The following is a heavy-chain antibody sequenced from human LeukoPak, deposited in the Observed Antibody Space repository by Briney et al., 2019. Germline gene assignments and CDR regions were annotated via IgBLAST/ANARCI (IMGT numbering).Heavy chain of an antibody. V-gene: IGHV4-34*01. Sequence: SETLSLTCTVSGGSISSYYWSWIRQPPGKGLEWIGEINHSGSTNYNPSLKSRVTISVDTSKNQFSLKLSSVTAADTAVYYCARRSRVFNYLGPFDYWGQGTLVTVSS. CDR3: ARRSRVFNYLGPFDY. CDR2: INHSGST. J-gene: IGHJ4*02. CDR1: GGSISSYY. D-gene: IGHD1-1*01.